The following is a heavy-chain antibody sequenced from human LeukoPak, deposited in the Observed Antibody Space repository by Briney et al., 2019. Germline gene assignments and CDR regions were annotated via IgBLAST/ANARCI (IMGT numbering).Heavy chain of an antibody. CDR2: ISYDGNNE. V-gene: IGHV3-30-3*01. CDR1: GFTFSNYA. J-gene: IGHJ4*02. Sequence: PGGSLRLSCAASGFTFSNYAMHWVRQAPGKGLEWVAVISYDGNNEYYADSVKGRFTVSRDNSENTLYLQMNSLRAEDTAVYYCARDNWGSDYCGQGTLVTVSS. CDR3: ARDNWGSDY. D-gene: IGHD7-27*01.